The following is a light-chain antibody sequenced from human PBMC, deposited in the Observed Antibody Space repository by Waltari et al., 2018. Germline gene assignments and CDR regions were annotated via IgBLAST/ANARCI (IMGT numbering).Light chain of an antibody. CDR2: STN. CDR3: VLYMGSAIWV. V-gene: IGLV8-61*01. J-gene: IGLJ3*02. CDR1: SGSVSTNHY. Sequence: QTVVTQEPSFSVSPGGTVTLSCGLRSGSVSTNHYPCWYQQTPGQAPRTLIYSTNIRSSGVPDRFSGSILANKAALTITGAQADDECDYYCVLYMGSAIWVFGGGTKLTVL.